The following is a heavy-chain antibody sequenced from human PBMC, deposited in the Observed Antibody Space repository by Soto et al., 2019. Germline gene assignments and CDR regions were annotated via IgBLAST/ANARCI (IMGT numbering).Heavy chain of an antibody. CDR3: ARGPTPRSWFGESWYYFDY. Sequence: ASVKVSCKASGYTFTSYDINWVRQATGQGLEWMGWMNPNSGNTGYAQKFQGRVTMTRNTSISTAYMELSSLRSEDTAVYYCARGPTPRSWFGESWYYFDYWGQGTLVTVSS. CDR1: GYTFTSYD. J-gene: IGHJ4*02. CDR2: MNPNSGNT. D-gene: IGHD3-10*01. V-gene: IGHV1-8*01.